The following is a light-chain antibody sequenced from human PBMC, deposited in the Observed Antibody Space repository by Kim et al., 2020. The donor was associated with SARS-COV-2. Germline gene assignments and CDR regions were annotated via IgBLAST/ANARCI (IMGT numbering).Light chain of an antibody. V-gene: IGKV1-16*02. J-gene: IGKJ4*01. CDR1: QGINNH. Sequence: ASVGDRVTITCRASQGINNHVAWFQQKPGKAPKSLMYGASSLHSGVPSQFSGSGSGTDFTLTISSLQPDDFATYYCHQYDTLPFTFGGGTKVEIK. CDR3: HQYDTLPFT. CDR2: GAS.